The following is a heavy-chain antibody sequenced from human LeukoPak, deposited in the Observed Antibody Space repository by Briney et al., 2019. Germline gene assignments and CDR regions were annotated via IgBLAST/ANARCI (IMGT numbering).Heavy chain of an antibody. J-gene: IGHJ4*02. D-gene: IGHD6-19*01. CDR3: ARGPFIWYSSGWDYFDY. V-gene: IGHV4-34*01. CDR1: GGSFSGYY. CDR2: INHSGST. Sequence: SETLPLTCAVYGGSFSGYYWSWIRQPPGKGLEWIGEINHSGSTNYNPSLKSRVTISVDTSKNQFSLKLSSVTAADTAVYYCARGPFIWYSSGWDYFDYWGQGTLVTVSS.